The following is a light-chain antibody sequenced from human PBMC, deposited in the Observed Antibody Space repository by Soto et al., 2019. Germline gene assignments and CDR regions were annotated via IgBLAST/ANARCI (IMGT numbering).Light chain of an antibody. CDR2: EVS. V-gene: IGLV2-8*01. J-gene: IGLJ1*01. Sequence: QSVLTQPPSASGSPGQSVAISCTGSSSDVGGYNYVSWYQHHPGRAPKLIIFEVSKRPSGVPDRFSGSKSGNTASLTVSGLQAEDEADYYCSSYAGSDNSYVFGAGTKVTVL. CDR1: SSDVGGYNY. CDR3: SSYAGSDNSYV.